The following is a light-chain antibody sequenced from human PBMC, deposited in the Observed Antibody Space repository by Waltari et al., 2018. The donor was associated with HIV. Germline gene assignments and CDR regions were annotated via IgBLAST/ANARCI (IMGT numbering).Light chain of an antibody. CDR3: QQYGSSPPIT. J-gene: IGKJ5*01. CDR2: GAL. V-gene: IGKV3-20*01. Sequence: EIVLTQSPGTLSLSPGERATLSCRASQSVSSSYLARYQQKPGQAPRLLIYGALSRATGIPDRFRGSGSGTDFTLTISRLEPEDFAVYYCQQYGSSPPITFGQGTRLEIK. CDR1: QSVSSSY.